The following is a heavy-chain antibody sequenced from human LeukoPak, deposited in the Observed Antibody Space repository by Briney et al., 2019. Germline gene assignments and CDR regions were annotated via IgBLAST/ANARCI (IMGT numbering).Heavy chain of an antibody. D-gene: IGHD3-10*01. V-gene: IGHV3-30-3*01. CDR3: AREGYYGSGSPPSLYFDY. Sequence: GGSLRLSCSASGFIFSTYTMYWVRQAPGKGLEWVAVTSSDLNVKLYADSVKGRFTISRDNSRSTLYLQMNSLRPEDTAIYYCAREGYYGSGSPPSLYFDYWGQGTLVTVSS. J-gene: IGHJ4*02. CDR2: TSSDLNVK. CDR1: GFIFSTYT.